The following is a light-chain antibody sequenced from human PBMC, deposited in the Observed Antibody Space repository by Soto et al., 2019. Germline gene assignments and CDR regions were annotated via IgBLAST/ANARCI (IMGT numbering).Light chain of an antibody. J-gene: IGLJ2*01. Sequence: QSALTQPASVSGSPGQSITISCTGTSFDVGGYNYVSWYQQHPGKAPKLMIYEVTSRPSAVSNRFSGSKSGNTASLTISGLQAEDEANYYCSSYTSSSTLVFGRGTKLTVL. V-gene: IGLV2-14*01. CDR1: SFDVGGYNY. CDR2: EVT. CDR3: SSYTSSSTLV.